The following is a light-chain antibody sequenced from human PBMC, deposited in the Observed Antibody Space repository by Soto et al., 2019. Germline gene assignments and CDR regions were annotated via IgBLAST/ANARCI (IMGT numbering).Light chain of an antibody. CDR3: QQYYFTPRT. V-gene: IGKV4-1*01. Sequence: DIVMTQSPDSLAVSLGERATINCKSSQTVLYSSNNKNYLAWYQQKPGQPPKLLIFWASTRESGVPDRFSGSGSGTDFTLTISSLQAEDEAVYFCQQYYFTPRTFGQGTKVEIK. J-gene: IGKJ1*01. CDR2: WAS. CDR1: QTVLYSSNNKNY.